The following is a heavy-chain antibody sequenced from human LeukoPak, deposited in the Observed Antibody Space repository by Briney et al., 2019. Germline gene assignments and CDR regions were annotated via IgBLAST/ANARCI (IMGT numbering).Heavy chain of an antibody. CDR3: ARVYPRRNNWFDP. J-gene: IGHJ5*02. D-gene: IGHD2-8*01. V-gene: IGHV4-39*07. CDR2: IYYSGST. Sequence: SETLSLTCTVSGGSISSSSYYWGWIRQPPGKGLEWIGSIYYSGSTYYNPSLKSRDTISVDTSKNQFSLKLSSVTAADTAVYYCARVYPRRNNWFDPWGQGTLVTVSS. CDR1: GGSISSSSYY.